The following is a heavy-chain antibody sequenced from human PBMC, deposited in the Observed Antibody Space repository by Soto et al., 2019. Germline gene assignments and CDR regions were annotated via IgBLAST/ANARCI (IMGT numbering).Heavy chain of an antibody. CDR3: AREGRAPGTGDGAFDI. CDR1: GGSISSGDYY. V-gene: IGHV4-30-4*01. Sequence: SLTFTVSGGSISSGDYYWSWIRQPPGKGLEWIGYIYYSGSTYYNPSLKSRVTISVDTSKNQFSLKLSSVTAADTAVYYCAREGRAPGTGDGAFDICGQGTIVTV. D-gene: IGHD6-13*01. J-gene: IGHJ3*02. CDR2: IYYSGST.